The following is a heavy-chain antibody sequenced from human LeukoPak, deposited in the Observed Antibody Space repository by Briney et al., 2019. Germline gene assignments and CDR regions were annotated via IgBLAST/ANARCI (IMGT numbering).Heavy chain of an antibody. CDR1: GFTFSSYA. D-gene: IGHD3-22*01. CDR3: ARWKEYYDSSGLI. J-gene: IGHJ3*02. Sequence: PGGSLRLSCAASGFTFSSYAMNWVRQAPGKGLEWVSAISGSGGSTYYADSAKGRFTISRDNSKNMLYLQMNSLRAEDTAVYYCARWKEYYDSSGLIWGQGTMVTVSS. CDR2: ISGSGGST. V-gene: IGHV3-23*01.